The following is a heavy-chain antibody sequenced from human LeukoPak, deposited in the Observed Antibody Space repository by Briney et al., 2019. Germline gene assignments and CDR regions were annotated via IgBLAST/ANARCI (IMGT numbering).Heavy chain of an antibody. CDR1: GYTFTSYY. J-gene: IGHJ4*02. V-gene: IGHV1-46*01. CDR3: ARDRGSGWAAGY. D-gene: IGHD6-19*01. CDR2: INPSGGST. Sequence: ASVKVSCKSSGYTFTSYYMHWVRQAPGQGLEWMGIINPSGGSTSYAQKFQGRVTMTRDTSISTAYMELSRLRSDDTAVYYCARDRGSGWAAGYWGQGTLVTVSS.